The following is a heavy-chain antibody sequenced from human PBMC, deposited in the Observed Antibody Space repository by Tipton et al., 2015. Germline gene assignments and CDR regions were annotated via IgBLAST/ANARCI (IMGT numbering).Heavy chain of an antibody. CDR1: GYSISSGYY. CDR2: IYYTGST. CDR3: ADPLYCSGGGCYPSGY. D-gene: IGHD2-15*01. V-gene: IGHV4-38-2*01. J-gene: IGHJ4*02. Sequence: TLSLTCAVSGYSISSGYYWGWIRQPPGKGLEWIGTIYYTGSTSYNPSLKSRVTISVDTSKNQFSLKLSSVTAADTAVYYCADPLYCSGGGCYPSGYWGQGTLVTVSS.